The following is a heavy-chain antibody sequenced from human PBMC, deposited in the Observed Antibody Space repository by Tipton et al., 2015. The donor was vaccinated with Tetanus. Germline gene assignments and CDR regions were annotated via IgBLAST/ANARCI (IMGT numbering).Heavy chain of an antibody. D-gene: IGHD2-2*01. J-gene: IGHJ4*02. CDR3: AREVPATAIAWFMDY. CDR1: GYTFTSYD. CDR2: MNPNSGNT. V-gene: IGHV1-8*01. Sequence: QLVQSGAEVKKPGASVKVSCKASGYTFTSYDINWVRQATGQGLEWMGWMNPNSGNTGYAQKFQGRVTMTRNTSISTASMELSSLRSEDTAVYYCAREVPATAIAWFMDYWGQGTLVTVPS.